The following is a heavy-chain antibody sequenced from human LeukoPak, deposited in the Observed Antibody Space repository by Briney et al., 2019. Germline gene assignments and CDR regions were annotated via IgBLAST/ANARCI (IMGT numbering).Heavy chain of an antibody. J-gene: IGHJ6*02. CDR2: IYYSGAT. Sequence: SETLSLTCTVSGGSITSGGHFWSWIRQHPGKGLEWIGSIYYSGATYYNSSLKSRVTISADTSKNQLSLKLSSVTAADTAVYYCAGGPMVRELRYYYYGMDVWGQGTTVTVSS. V-gene: IGHV4-31*03. CDR3: AGGPMVRELRYYYYGMDV. D-gene: IGHD3-10*01. CDR1: GGSITSGGHF.